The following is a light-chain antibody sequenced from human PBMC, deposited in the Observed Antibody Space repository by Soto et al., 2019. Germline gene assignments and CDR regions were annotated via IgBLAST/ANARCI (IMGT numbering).Light chain of an antibody. V-gene: IGKV3D-15*01. J-gene: IGKJ4*01. Sequence: EIVMTQSPATLSVSPGERATLSCRASHSVSSKLAWYQQKPGQAPRVLIYGASTRATGIPARFSGSGSGTEFTLTISSLQSEDFASYYCQQYNNWPRAFGGGTKVEIK. CDR1: HSVSSK. CDR2: GAS. CDR3: QQYNNWPRA.